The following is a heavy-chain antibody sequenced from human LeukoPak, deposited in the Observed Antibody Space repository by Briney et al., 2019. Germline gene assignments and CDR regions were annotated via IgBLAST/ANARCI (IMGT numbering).Heavy chain of an antibody. J-gene: IGHJ4*02. CDR3: ARFIAVAGNLVDY. CDR1: GFTFSSYS. D-gene: IGHD6-19*01. V-gene: IGHV3-21*01. CDR2: ISSSSSYI. Sequence: GGSLRLSCAASGFTFSSYSMNWVRQAPGKGLEWVSSISSSSSYIYYADSVKGRFTISRDNAKNSLYLQMNSLRAEDTAVYYCARFIAVAGNLVDYWGQGTLVTVSS.